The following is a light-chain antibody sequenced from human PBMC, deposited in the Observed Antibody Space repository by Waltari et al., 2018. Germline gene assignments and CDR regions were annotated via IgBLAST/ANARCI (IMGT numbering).Light chain of an antibody. CDR2: EAS. CDR3: QQCNDYPLT. Sequence: DIQITQSPSTLTASVGDRVTFTCRASQSFSGRLAWYQQKPGKAPKLLIYEASILESGVPPRFSGSGSGTEFTLTISSLQPDDFATYYCQQCNDYPLTFGGGTKVEI. V-gene: IGKV1-5*03. CDR1: QSFSGR. J-gene: IGKJ4*01.